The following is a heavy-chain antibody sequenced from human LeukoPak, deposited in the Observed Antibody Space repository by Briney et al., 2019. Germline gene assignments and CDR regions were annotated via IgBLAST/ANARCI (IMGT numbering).Heavy chain of an antibody. Sequence: ASVKVSCKASGYTFTSYGISWVRQAPGQGLEWMGWISAYNGNTNYAQKLQGRVTMTRDTSISTAYLDLSRLGSDDTAVYYCARVVVRDANNYKDYWGQGTLVTVSS. CDR2: ISAYNGNT. V-gene: IGHV1-18*01. CDR1: GYTFTSYG. CDR3: ARVVVRDANNYKDY. J-gene: IGHJ4*02. D-gene: IGHD5-24*01.